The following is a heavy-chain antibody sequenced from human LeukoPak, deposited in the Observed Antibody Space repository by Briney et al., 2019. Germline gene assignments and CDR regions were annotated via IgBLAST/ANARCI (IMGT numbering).Heavy chain of an antibody. V-gene: IGHV1-8*01. CDR1: GYTFTSSD. D-gene: IGHD2-2*01. J-gene: IGHJ6*04. CDR2: MNPNSGNT. CDR3: ARAGPYCSSTSCYELDV. Sequence: ASVKVSCKTSGYTFTSSDINWLRQATGQGLEGMGWMNPNSGNTGYAQKFQGRVTITRNTSISTAYMELSSLRSEDTAVYYCARAGPYCSSTSCYELDVWGKGTTVTVSS.